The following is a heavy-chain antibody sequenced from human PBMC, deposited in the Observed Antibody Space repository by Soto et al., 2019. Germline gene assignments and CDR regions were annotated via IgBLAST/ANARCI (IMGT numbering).Heavy chain of an antibody. CDR1: GYIFTSYY. CDR2: INPSGGST. V-gene: IGHV1-46*03. J-gene: IGHJ4*02. CDR3: ARGRDYYDSSGAIDY. Sequence: ASLKVSCKASGYIFTSYYIHWVRQAPGQGLEWMGIINPSGGSTSYAQKFQGRVTMTRDTSTSTVYMELSSLRSEDTAVYYCARGRDYYDSSGAIDYWGQGTLVTVSS. D-gene: IGHD3-22*01.